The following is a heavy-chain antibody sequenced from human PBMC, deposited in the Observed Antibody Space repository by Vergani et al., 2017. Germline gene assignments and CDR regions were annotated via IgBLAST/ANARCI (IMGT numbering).Heavy chain of an antibody. V-gene: IGHV3-53*01. CDR2: IYSGGST. CDR3: AKVRTTVTSPSGVGAFDI. CDR1: GFTVSSNY. Sequence: EVQLVESGGGLIQPGGSLRLSCAASGFTVSSNYMSWVRQAPGKGLEWVSVIYSGGSTYYADSVKGRFTISRDNSKNTLYLQMNSLRAEDTAVYYCAKVRTTVTSPSGVGAFDIWGQGTMVTVSS. J-gene: IGHJ3*02. D-gene: IGHD4-17*01.